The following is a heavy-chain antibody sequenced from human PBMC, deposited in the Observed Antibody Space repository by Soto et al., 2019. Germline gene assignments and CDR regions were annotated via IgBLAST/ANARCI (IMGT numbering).Heavy chain of an antibody. V-gene: IGHV5-51*01. Sequence: LGESLKISCKGSGYSFTSYWIVWVRQMSGKGLEWMGTIYPGDSDTRYSPSFQGQVTISADKSISTAYLQWNSLKASDTAMYFCARNKGYCSSTSCYGMDVWGQGAAVTVSS. CDR1: GYSFTSYW. CDR2: IYPGDSDT. J-gene: IGHJ6*02. D-gene: IGHD2-2*01. CDR3: ARNKGYCSSTSCYGMDV.